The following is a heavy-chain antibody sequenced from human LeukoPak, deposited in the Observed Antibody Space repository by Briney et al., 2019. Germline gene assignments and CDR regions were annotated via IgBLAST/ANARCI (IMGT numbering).Heavy chain of an antibody. J-gene: IGHJ4*02. CDR1: GFTFGDYV. D-gene: IGHD5-12*01. Sequence: PGGSLRLSCTASGFTFGDYVMSWFRQAPGKGLEWVAFIRRKASGGTAEYAASVRGRFTISRDDSKSIAYLQLNSLKTEDTAVYYCSRRGASQYSGFDHFDYWGQGTLVTVSS. V-gene: IGHV3-49*03. CDR2: IRRKASGGTA. CDR3: SRRGASQYSGFDHFDY.